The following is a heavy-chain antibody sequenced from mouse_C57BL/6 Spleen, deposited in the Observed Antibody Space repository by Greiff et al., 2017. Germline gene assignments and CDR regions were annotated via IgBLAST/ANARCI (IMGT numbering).Heavy chain of an antibody. D-gene: IGHD2-1*01. J-gene: IGHJ4*01. V-gene: IGHV1-72*01. CDR2: IDPNSGGT. CDR1: GYTFTSYW. Sequence: QVQLKQPGAELVMPGASVKLSCKASGYTFTSYWMHWVKQRPGRGLEWIGRIDPNSGGTKYNEKFNSKATLAVDKPSSTAYMQLSNLTSEDSAVFHCACDIYYGNYLYSMDYWGQGTSVTVSS. CDR3: ACDIYYGNYLYSMDY.